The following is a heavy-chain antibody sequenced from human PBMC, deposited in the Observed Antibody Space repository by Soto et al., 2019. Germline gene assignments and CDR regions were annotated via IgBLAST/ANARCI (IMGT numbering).Heavy chain of an antibody. CDR3: ATWHELEHAFDV. CDR2: LYDVDGS. V-gene: IGHV3-53*01. D-gene: IGHD1-1*01. CDR1: GLTISGKKY. J-gene: IGHJ3*01. Sequence: DVQLVESGGGLIQPGESLRLSCAAFGLTISGKKYVAWVRQAPGKGLEWVSALYDVDGSFYADSVTGRFTTSSDSSKTTVYLQMNDLRPDYTAVYYCATWHELEHAFDVWVQGRTVTISS.